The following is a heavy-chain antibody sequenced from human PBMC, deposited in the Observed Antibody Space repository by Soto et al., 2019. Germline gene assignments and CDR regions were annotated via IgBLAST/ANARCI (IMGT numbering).Heavy chain of an antibody. V-gene: IGHV4-30-4*01. D-gene: IGHD2-2*02. CDR1: GGSISSGDYY. Sequence: QVQLQESGPGLVKPSQTLSLTCTVSGGSISSGDYYWSWIRQPPGKGLEWIGYIYYSGSTYYNPSLKSRVTISADTSKNQFSLKLSSVTAADTAVYYCARGLGDCSSTSCYTLYNWFDPWGQGTLVTVSS. J-gene: IGHJ5*02. CDR3: ARGLGDCSSTSCYTLYNWFDP. CDR2: IYYSGST.